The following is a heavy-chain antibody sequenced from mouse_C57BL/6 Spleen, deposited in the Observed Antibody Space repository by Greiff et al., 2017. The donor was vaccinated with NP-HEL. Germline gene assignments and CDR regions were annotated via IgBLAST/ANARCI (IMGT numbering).Heavy chain of an antibody. Sequence: VQLQQSGAELARPGASVKLSCKASGYTFTSYGISWVKQRTGQGLEWIGEIYPRSGNTYYNEKFKGKATLTADKSSSTAYMELRSLTSEDSAVYFCARGGYDYGGYYAMDYWGQGTSVTVSS. V-gene: IGHV1-81*01. CDR2: IYPRSGNT. D-gene: IGHD2-4*01. CDR1: GYTFTSYG. J-gene: IGHJ4*01. CDR3: ARGGYDYGGYYAMDY.